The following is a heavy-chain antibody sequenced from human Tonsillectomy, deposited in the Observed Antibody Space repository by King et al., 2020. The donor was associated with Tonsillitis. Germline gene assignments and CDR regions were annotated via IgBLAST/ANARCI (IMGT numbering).Heavy chain of an antibody. Sequence: QLQESGPGLVKPSETLSLTCTVSGGSISSSSYYWGWIRQPPGKGLEWIGSMYYSGSTYYYNPSLKSRVTISVDTSKNQFSLKLSSVTAADTAVYYCARDLLNYGSGSLIGYWGQGTLVTVSS. CDR1: GGSISSSSYY. CDR3: ARDLLNYGSGSLIGY. J-gene: IGHJ4*02. V-gene: IGHV4-39*02. D-gene: IGHD3-10*01. CDR2: MYYSGSTY.